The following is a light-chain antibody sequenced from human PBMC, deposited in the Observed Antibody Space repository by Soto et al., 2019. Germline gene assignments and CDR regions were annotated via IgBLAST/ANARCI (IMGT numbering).Light chain of an antibody. J-gene: IGKJ4*01. V-gene: IGKV2D-29*01. CDR1: QSFVSSNGKTY. CDR3: MQDGQLPLT. CDR2: EVS. Sequence: DVVMTQTPPSLSVTPGQPASISCKSSQSFVSSNGKTYLYWYLQRPGQPPHVLMNEVSIRASGVPDRFSGSGSGTVFTLEISRVEAEDIGVYYCMQDGQLPLTFGGGTRVDI.